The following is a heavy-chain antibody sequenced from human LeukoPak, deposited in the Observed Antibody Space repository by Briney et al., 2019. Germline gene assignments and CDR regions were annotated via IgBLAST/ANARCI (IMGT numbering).Heavy chain of an antibody. D-gene: IGHD5-18*01. V-gene: IGHV1-8*01. CDR2: MNPNSGNT. CDR1: GYTFTSYD. CDR3: GRGLARTSMVTRGGVRFDY. Sequence: ASVKVSCKASGYTFTSYDINWVRQATGQGLEWMGWMNPNSGNTGYAQKFQGRVTMTRNTSISTAYMELSSLRSEDTAVYYCGRGLARTSMVTRGGVRFDYWGQGTLVTVSS. J-gene: IGHJ4*02.